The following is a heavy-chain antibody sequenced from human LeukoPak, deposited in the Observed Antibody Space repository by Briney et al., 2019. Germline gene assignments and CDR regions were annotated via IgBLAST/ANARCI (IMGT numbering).Heavy chain of an antibody. Sequence: ASVKVSCKASGYTFTDDYIHWVRQAPGQGLEWMGWISAYNGNTKYAQKLQGRVTMTTDTSTSTAYMELRSLRSDDTAVYYCARDDYYYYMDVWGKGTTVTISS. V-gene: IGHV1-18*04. CDR2: ISAYNGNT. J-gene: IGHJ6*03. CDR3: ARDDYYYYMDV. CDR1: GYTFTDDY.